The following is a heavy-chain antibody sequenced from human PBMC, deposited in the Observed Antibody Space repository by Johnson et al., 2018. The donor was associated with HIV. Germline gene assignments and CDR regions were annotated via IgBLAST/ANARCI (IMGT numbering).Heavy chain of an antibody. Sequence: QVQLVESGGGVVQPGGSLRLSCAASGFTFSNYAIHWVRQAPGKGLEWVAFIRYDGTNNYYADSVRGRFTISRDNSKNTVYLQMTSLRAEDTAVYYCAREIRAARPSAFDIWGQGTMVTVSS. V-gene: IGHV3-30*02. J-gene: IGHJ3*02. CDR1: GFTFSNYA. CDR3: AREIRAARPSAFDI. CDR2: IRYDGTNN. D-gene: IGHD6-6*01.